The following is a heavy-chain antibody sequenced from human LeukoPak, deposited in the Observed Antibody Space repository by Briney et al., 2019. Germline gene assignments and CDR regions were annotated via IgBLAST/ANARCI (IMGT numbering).Heavy chain of an antibody. D-gene: IGHD3-10*01. J-gene: IGHJ4*02. CDR1: GFTFSSYE. CDR2: IKQDGSAK. CDR3: TRDSSGYY. V-gene: IGHV3-7*01. Sequence: GGSLRLSCAASGFTFSSYEMNWVRQAPGKGLEWVANIKQDGSAKYYVDSVKGRFTISRDNSKNSLYLQMNSLRAEDTAIYYCTRDSSGYYWGQGTLVTVSS.